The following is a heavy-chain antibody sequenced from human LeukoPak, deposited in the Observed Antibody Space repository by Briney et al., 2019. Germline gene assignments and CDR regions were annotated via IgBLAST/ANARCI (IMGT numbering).Heavy chain of an antibody. CDR1: GGSISSGGYY. D-gene: IGHD4-17*01. CDR2: IYYSGST. J-gene: IGHJ5*02. CDR3: ARDGDYGDQGFDP. Sequence: PSQTLSLTCTASGGSISSGGYYWSWIRQHPGKGLEWIGYIYYSGSTYYNPSLKSRVTISVDTSKNQFSLKLSSVTAADTAVYYCARDGDYGDQGFDPWGQGTLVTVSS. V-gene: IGHV4-31*03.